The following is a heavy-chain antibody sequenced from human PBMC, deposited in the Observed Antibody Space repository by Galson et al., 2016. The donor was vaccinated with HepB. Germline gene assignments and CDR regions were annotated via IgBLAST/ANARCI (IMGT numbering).Heavy chain of an antibody. CDR1: GGSLSSRSFY. J-gene: IGHJ4*02. D-gene: IGHD5-24*01. Sequence: SETLSLTCSVSGGSLSSRSFYWGWVRQPAGKGLEWIGNVHYSGPTSYNASLRSRVTISVDTPKNQFSLRLTSVTAADTAVYYCARTMATRTQYFEYWGQGILVIVSS. V-gene: IGHV4-39*01. CDR3: ARTMATRTQYFEY. CDR2: VHYSGPT.